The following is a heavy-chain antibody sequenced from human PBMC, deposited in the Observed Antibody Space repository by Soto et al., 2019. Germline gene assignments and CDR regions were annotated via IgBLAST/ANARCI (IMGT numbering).Heavy chain of an antibody. J-gene: IGHJ4*02. CDR2: IYHSGST. CDR3: ARDKYYYDTSGYRNFDY. CDR1: GSSISSGSY. D-gene: IGHD3-22*01. V-gene: IGHV4-38-2*02. Sequence: PWETLSLTCAVSGSSISSGSYWGWIRQPPGKGLEWIGSIYHSGSTYYNPSLKSRVSIPVDTSKNQFSLKLTSVTAADTAVYYCARDKYYYDTSGYRNFDYWGQGTLVTVSS.